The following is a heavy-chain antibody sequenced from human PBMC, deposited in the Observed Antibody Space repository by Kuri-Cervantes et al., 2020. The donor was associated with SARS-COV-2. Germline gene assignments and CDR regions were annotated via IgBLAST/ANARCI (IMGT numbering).Heavy chain of an antibody. D-gene: IGHD2-2*01. CDR1: GFTFSDYA. CDR2: ISYDGSN. Sequence: GGSLRLSCAASGFTFSDYALHWVRQAPGKGLEGLAVISYDGSNADSVKGRFTISRDNSKNTLFLQINSLRAEDTAVYYCARETLVVAAGRSIRGGFDSWGQGTLVTVSS. CDR3: ARETLVVAAGRSIRGGFDS. J-gene: IGHJ5*01. V-gene: IGHV3-30*04.